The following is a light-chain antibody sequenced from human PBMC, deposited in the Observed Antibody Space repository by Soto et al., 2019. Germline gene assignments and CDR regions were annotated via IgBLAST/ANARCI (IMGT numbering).Light chain of an antibody. CDR3: TSYVGSSNVNWV. V-gene: IGLV2-8*01. CDR1: SSDVGAYNR. J-gene: IGLJ3*02. CDR2: EVS. Sequence: QSALTQPPSASGSPGQSATISCTGTSSDVGAYNRVSWYQHHPGKAPKLMIYEVSKRPSGVPDRFSGSKSGNTASLTVSGLQAEDEADYYCTSYVGSSNVNWVFGGGTKVTVL.